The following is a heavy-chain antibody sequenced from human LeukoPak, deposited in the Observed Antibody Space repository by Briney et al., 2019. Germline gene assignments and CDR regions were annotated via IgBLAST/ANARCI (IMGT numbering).Heavy chain of an antibody. D-gene: IGHD3-22*01. CDR3: ARGWYYYDSSGYYYHDAFDI. V-gene: IGHV3-11*01. J-gene: IGHJ3*02. CDR1: GFTFSDYY. CDR2: ISSSGSTI. Sequence: GGSLRLSCAASGFTFSDYYMSWIRQAPGKGLEWVSYISSSGSTIYYADSVKGRFTISGDNAMNSLYLQMNSLGAEDAAVYYCARGWYYYDSSGYYYHDAFDIWGQGTMVTVSS.